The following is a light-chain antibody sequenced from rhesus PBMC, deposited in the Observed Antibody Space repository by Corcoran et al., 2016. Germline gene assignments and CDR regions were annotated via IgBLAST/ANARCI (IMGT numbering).Light chain of an antibody. CDR1: SSDIGGYNY. J-gene: IGLJ1*01. CDR3: GSYAGSYTYI. V-gene: IGLV2-32*01. CDR2: EVR. Sequence: QADLTQPRSVSGSPGQSVTISCSGTSSDIGGYNYVSWYQQHPGTAPKLMIYEVRKRPSGVSDRFSGSKSDNTASLTISGLQAEDAADYYCGSYAGSYTYIFGAGTRLTVL.